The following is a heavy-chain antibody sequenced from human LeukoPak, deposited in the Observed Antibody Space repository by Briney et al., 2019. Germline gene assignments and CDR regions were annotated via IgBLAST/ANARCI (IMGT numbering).Heavy chain of an antibody. CDR3: ARHVGPGLPVADY. V-gene: IGHV4-59*08. Sequence: SETLSLTCTVSGGSISSYYWRWIRQPPGKGLEWIGYIYYSGSTNYNPSLKSRVTISVDTSKNQFSLKLSSVTAADTAVYYCARHVGPGLPVADYWGQGTLVTVSS. J-gene: IGHJ4*02. CDR1: GGSISSYY. D-gene: IGHD2-15*01. CDR2: IYYSGST.